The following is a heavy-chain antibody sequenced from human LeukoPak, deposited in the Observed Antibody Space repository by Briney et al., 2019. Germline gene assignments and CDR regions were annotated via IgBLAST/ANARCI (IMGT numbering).Heavy chain of an antibody. D-gene: IGHD3-9*01. J-gene: IGHJ6*02. V-gene: IGHV3-64D*06. CDR2: ISSNGGST. CDR3: VKGMEDYDILTGVLDV. CDR1: GFTFSSYA. Sequence: GGSLRLSCSASGFTFSSYAMHWVRQAPGKGLEYVSAISSNGGSTYYADSVKGRFTISRDNSKNTLYLQMSSLRAEDTAVYYCVKGMEDYDILTGVLDVWGQGTTVTVSS.